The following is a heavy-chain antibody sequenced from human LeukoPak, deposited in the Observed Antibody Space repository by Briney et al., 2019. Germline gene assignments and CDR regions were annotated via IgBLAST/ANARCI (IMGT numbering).Heavy chain of an antibody. D-gene: IGHD3-22*01. CDR1: GYTFTSYG. Sequence: ATVKVSCKASGYTFTSYGISWVRQAPGQGLEWMGWISAYNGNTNNAQKLQGRVAMTTDTSTSTAYMELRSLRSDDTAVYYCARVQYYYDSSGYFGYWGQGTLVTVSS. CDR3: ARVQYYYDSSGYFGY. J-gene: IGHJ4*02. V-gene: IGHV1-18*01. CDR2: ISAYNGNT.